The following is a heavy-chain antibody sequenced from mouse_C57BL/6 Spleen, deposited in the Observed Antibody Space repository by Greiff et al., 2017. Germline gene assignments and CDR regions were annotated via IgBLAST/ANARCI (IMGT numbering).Heavy chain of an antibody. CDR3: ARRDTTVGFDV. J-gene: IGHJ1*03. Sequence: QVQLQQPGAELVRPGSSVKLSCKASGYTFTSYWMHWVKQRPIQGLEWIGNIDPSDSETHYNQKFKDKATLTVDKSSSTAYMQLSSLTSEDSAVYYCARRDTTVGFDVWGTGTTVTVSS. V-gene: IGHV1-52*01. CDR2: IDPSDSET. CDR1: GYTFTSYW. D-gene: IGHD1-1*01.